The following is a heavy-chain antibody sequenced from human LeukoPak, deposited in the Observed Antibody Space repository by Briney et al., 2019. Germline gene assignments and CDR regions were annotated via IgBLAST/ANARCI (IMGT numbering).Heavy chain of an antibody. J-gene: IGHJ5*02. D-gene: IGHD5-24*01. V-gene: IGHV3-7*03. CDR3: ARASNPWLQLT. CDR1: GFTLSKEG. CDR2: MRQDGRVN. Sequence: GGSLSLSCAVSGFTLSKEGMICGRQAAGHGLEWVGNMRQDGRVNRYADSVRGRFTISRDNAQTSLYLQMNSLRAEDTAVYYCARASNPWLQLTWGQGTLVTVSS.